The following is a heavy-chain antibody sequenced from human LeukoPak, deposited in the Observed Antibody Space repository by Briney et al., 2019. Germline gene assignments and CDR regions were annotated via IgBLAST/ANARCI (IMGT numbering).Heavy chain of an antibody. J-gene: IGHJ6*02. D-gene: IGHD6-13*01. CDR3: AREIPQQLVAMDV. CDR1: GFTFSTYW. Sequence: GGSLRLSCAASGFTFSTYWMSWVRPAPGKGLEWLANIKEDGTGKNHVDSVKGRFTISRDNAKNSLYLQMNGLRVEDTAVYYCAREIPQQLVAMDVWGQGTTVTVSS. CDR2: IKEDGTGK. V-gene: IGHV3-7*04.